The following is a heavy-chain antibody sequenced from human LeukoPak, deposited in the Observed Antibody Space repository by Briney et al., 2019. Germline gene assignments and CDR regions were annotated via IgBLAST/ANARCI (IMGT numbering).Heavy chain of an antibody. J-gene: IGHJ6*03. Sequence: PGGSLRLSCAASGFTFSSYGISWVRQAPGKGLEWVSAISGSGGSTYYADSVKGRFTISRDNSKNTLYLQMNSLRAEDTATYYCARGEFGDYYYFYMDVWGKGTTVTVSS. CDR1: GFTFSSYG. CDR3: ARGEFGDYYYFYMDV. CDR2: ISGSGGST. D-gene: IGHD2/OR15-2a*01. V-gene: IGHV3-23*01.